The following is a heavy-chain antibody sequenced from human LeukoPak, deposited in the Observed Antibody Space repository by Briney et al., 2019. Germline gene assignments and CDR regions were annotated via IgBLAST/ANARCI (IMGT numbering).Heavy chain of an antibody. CDR1: GYTFTGYY. V-gene: IGHV1-2*02. J-gene: IGHJ5*02. D-gene: IGHD6-13*01. CDR2: INPNSGGT. CDR3: ARVFGGGLAAAGKFFDP. Sequence: ASVKVSCKASGYTFTGYYMHWVRQAPGQGLEWMGWINPNSGGTNYAQKFQGRVTMTRDTSISTAYMELSRLRSDDTAVYYCARVFGGGLAAAGKFFDPWGQGTLVTVSS.